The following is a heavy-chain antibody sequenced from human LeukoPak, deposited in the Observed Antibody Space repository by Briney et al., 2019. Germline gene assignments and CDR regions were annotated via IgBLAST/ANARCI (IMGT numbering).Heavy chain of an antibody. CDR1: GGTFSNYA. Sequence: GASVKVSFKASGGTFSNYAISWVRQAPGQGLEWMGGIIPILGTSNYAQKFQGRVTITADKSTSTAYMEVSSLRSEDTAVYYCARDLRDGMDVWGRGTTVTVSS. CDR3: ARDLRDGMDV. D-gene: IGHD3-9*01. J-gene: IGHJ6*04. V-gene: IGHV1-69*10. CDR2: IIPILGTS.